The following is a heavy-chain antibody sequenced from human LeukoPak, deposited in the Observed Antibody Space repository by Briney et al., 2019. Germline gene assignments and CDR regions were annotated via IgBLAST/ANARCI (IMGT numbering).Heavy chain of an antibody. J-gene: IGHJ4*02. Sequence: GGSLRLSCAASGYTFSTYGMHWVRQAPGKGLEWVAVIWYDGSNQYYADWVKGRFTISRDNSKNTLFLQMNSLRAEDTAVYYCARGGVCSSTSCYNDYWGQGTLVTVSS. V-gene: IGHV3-33*01. CDR1: GYTFSTYG. D-gene: IGHD2-2*01. CDR2: IWYDGSNQ. CDR3: ARGGVCSSTSCYNDY.